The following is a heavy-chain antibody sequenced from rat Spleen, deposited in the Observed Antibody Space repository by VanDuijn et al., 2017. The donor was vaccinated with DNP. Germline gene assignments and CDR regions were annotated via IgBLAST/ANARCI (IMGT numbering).Heavy chain of an antibody. CDR1: GLSLTTNS. Sequence: QVHLKESGPGLVQPSQTLSLTCTVSGLSLTTNSITWIRRPPGRGLEWMGVIWRNGDTDYNSGFKSRLTISKDTSKSQAFLKMNRLQTEDTAMYFCARLYNSGIDYWGQGVMVTVSS. D-gene: IGHD4-3*01. CDR2: IWRNGDT. J-gene: IGHJ2*01. V-gene: IGHV2-47*01. CDR3: ARLYNSGIDY.